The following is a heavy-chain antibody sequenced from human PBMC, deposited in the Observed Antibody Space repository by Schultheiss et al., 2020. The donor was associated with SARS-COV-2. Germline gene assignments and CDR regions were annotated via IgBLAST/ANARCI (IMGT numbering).Heavy chain of an antibody. V-gene: IGHV3-23*01. CDR1: GFTFSNAW. D-gene: IGHD1-26*01. CDR2: ISGSGGST. CDR3: AREGAGVDY. Sequence: GESLKISCAASGFTFSNAWMSWVRQAPGKGLEWVSAISGSGGSTYYADSVKGRFTISRDNAKNSLYLQMNSLRAEDTAVYYCAREGAGVDYWGQGTLVTVSS. J-gene: IGHJ4*02.